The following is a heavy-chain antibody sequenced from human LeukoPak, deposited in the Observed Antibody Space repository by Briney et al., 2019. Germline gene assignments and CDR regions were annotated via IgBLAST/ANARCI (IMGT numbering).Heavy chain of an antibody. D-gene: IGHD3-10*01. CDR1: GFTFSNNW. Sequence: GGSLRLSCAASGFTFSNNWMNWVRQAPGKGLEWVASVKKDESEKYYVDSVKGRFTISRDNAKNSLYLQMNSLRAEDTAVYYCARLQYSFLYGSGSYGVDYWGQGTLVTVSS. CDR2: VKKDESEK. CDR3: ARLQYSFLYGSGSYGVDY. V-gene: IGHV3-7*03. J-gene: IGHJ4*02.